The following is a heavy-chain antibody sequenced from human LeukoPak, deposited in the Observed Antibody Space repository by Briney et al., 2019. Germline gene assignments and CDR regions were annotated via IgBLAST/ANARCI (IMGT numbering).Heavy chain of an antibody. V-gene: IGHV7-4-1*02. CDR3: ARDLRLWDRTKQQLVPPIGY. Sequence: PEASVKVSCKASGYTFTSYAMNWVRQAPGQGLEWMGWINTNTGNPTYAQGFTGRFVFSLDTSVSTAYLQISSLKAEDTAVYYCARDLRLWDRTKQQLVPPIGYWGQGTLVTVSS. J-gene: IGHJ4*02. D-gene: IGHD6-13*01. CDR2: INTNTGNP. CDR1: GYTFTSYA.